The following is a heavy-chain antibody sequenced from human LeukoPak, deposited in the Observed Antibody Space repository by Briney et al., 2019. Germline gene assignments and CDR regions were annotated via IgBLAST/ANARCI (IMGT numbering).Heavy chain of an antibody. J-gene: IGHJ3*02. D-gene: IGHD3-22*01. CDR3: ARQHYDNNDYYYVNSAFDI. Sequence: SETLSLTCTVSGGSISDDYWSWIRQSPGGRLEWIAYIDSSGSTSYNPSLKSRATISLDAFINQFSLKLRSVTAADTAVYYCARQHYDNNDYYYVNSAFDIWGQGTMVTVSS. V-gene: IGHV4-59*08. CDR1: GGSISDDY. CDR2: IDSSGST.